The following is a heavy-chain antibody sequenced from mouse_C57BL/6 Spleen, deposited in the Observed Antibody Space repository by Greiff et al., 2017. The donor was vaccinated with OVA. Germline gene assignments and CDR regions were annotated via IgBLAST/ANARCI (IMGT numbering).Heavy chain of an antibody. CDR3: ARGDTTVVGD. J-gene: IGHJ2*01. V-gene: IGHV3-6*01. D-gene: IGHD1-1*01. Sequence: EVQRVESGPGLVKPSQSLSLTCSVTGYSITSGYYWNWIRQFPGNKLEWMGYISYDGSNNYNPSLKNRISITRDTSKNQFFLKLNSVTTEDTATYYCARGDTTVVGDWGQGTTLTVSS. CDR2: ISYDGSN. CDR1: GYSITSGYY.